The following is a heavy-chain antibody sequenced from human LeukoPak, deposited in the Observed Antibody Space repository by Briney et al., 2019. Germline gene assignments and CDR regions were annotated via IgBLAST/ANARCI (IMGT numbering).Heavy chain of an antibody. CDR1: GFTFSSYS. CDR2: ISSSSSTI. D-gene: IGHD3-10*01. Sequence: GGSLRLSCAASGFTFSSYSMNWVRQAPGKGLEWVSYISSSSSTIYYADSVKGRFTISRDNAKNSLYLQMNSLRAEDTAVYYCARSVGDDAFDIWGQGTMVTVSS. V-gene: IGHV3-48*01. CDR3: ARSVGDDAFDI. J-gene: IGHJ3*02.